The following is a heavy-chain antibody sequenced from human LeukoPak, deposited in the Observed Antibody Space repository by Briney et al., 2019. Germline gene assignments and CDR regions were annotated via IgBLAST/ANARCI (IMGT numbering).Heavy chain of an antibody. CDR1: GLTFTNAW. CDR2: IKSKTDGGTT. D-gene: IGHD3-22*01. Sequence: KSGGSLRLSCAASGLTFTNAWMSWVRQAPGKGLEWVGRIKSKTDGGTTDYAAPVKGRFTISRDDSKTTLYLQMNSLKTEDTAIYYCSSSAGYYDLSGYQVGPLDNRGQGTLVTVSS. V-gene: IGHV3-15*01. CDR3: SSSAGYYDLSGYQVGPLDN. J-gene: IGHJ4*02.